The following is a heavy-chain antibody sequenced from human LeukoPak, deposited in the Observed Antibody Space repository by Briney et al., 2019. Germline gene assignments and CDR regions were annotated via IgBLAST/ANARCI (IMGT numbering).Heavy chain of an antibody. CDR3: ARVTILRGVTLDY. D-gene: IGHD3-10*01. J-gene: IGHJ4*02. CDR1: GFTFSSYI. V-gene: IGHV3-21*01. Sequence: GGSLRLSCAASGFTFSSYIMTWVRQAPGKGLEWVSSISSTSTFIYYADSVKGRFTISRDNAKNSLYLQMNSLRPEDTAIYYCARVTILRGVTLDYWGQGTLVTVSS. CDR2: ISSTSTFI.